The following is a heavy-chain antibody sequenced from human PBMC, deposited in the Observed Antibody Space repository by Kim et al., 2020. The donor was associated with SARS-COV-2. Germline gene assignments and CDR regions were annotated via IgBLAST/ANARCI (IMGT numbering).Heavy chain of an antibody. D-gene: IGHD2-21*01. V-gene: IGHV3-30*18. CDR1: GFTFSSYG. J-gene: IGHJ6*02. CDR3: AKGGGGDYYYGMDV. CDR2: ISYDGSNK. Sequence: GGSLRLSCAASGFTFSSYGMHWVRQAPGKGLEWVAVISYDGSNKYYADFVKGRFTISRDNSKNTLYLQMNSLRAEDTAVYYCAKGGGGDYYYGMDVWGQG.